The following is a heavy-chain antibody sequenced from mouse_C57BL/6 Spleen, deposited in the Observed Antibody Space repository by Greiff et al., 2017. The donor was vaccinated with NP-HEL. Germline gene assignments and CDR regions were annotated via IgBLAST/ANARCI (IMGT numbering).Heavy chain of an antibody. Sequence: EVQLQQSGAELVRPGASVKLSCTASGFNIKAYYMHWVKQRPEQGLEWIGRIDPEDGDTESAPKFPGKATMTADTSSNTAYLQLSSLTSEDTAVYYCTTWLRQGFDYWGQGTTLTVSS. D-gene: IGHD2-2*01. V-gene: IGHV14-1*01. J-gene: IGHJ2*01. CDR1: GFNIKAYY. CDR2: IDPEDGDT. CDR3: TTWLRQGFDY.